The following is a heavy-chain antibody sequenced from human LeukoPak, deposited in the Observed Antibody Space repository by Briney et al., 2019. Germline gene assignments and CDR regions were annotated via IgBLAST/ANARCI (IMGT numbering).Heavy chain of an antibody. J-gene: IGHJ1*01. D-gene: IGHD6-19*01. CDR2: IRYDGSNK. Sequence: PGGSLRLSCAASGFTFSIYGMHWVRQAPGKGLEWVAFIRYDGSNKYYADSVKGRFTISRDNSKNTLYLQMNSLRAEDTAVYYCAKGGRSGWYEYFQHWGQGTLVTVSS. CDR3: AKGGRSGWYEYFQH. V-gene: IGHV3-30*02. CDR1: GFTFSIYG.